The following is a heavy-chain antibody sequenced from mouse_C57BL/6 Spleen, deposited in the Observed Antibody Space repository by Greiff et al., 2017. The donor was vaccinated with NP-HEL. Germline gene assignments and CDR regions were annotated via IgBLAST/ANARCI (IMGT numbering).Heavy chain of an antibody. J-gene: IGHJ2*01. Sequence: QVQLQQSGAELMKPGASVKLSCKATGYTFTGYWIEWVKQRPGHGLEWIGEILPGSGSTNYHEKFKGKATFTADTSSNTAYLQLSSLTTEDSAIYYCARPGSYYFDYWGQGTTLTVSS. CDR1: GYTFTGYW. D-gene: IGHD4-1*01. CDR3: ARPGSYYFDY. CDR2: ILPGSGST. V-gene: IGHV1-9*01.